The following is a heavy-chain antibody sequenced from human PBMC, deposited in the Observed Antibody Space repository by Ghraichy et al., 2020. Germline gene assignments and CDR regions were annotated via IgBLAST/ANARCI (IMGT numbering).Heavy chain of an antibody. Sequence: GGSLRLSCAASGFTFSTYAMNWVRQAPGKGLEWVSAISRSGGTTYYADSVKGRFTVSRDNSKNTLYLQMNSLSAEDTAVYYCAKAYCGGDCSSPPPDYWGRGTLVTVSS. V-gene: IGHV3-23*01. D-gene: IGHD2-21*02. J-gene: IGHJ2*01. CDR2: ISRSGGTT. CDR3: AKAYCGGDCSSPPPDY. CDR1: GFTFSTYA.